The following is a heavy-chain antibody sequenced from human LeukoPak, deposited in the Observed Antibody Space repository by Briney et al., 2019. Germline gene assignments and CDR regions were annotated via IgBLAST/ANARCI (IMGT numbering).Heavy chain of an antibody. Sequence: ASVKVSCKASGYTFTTYGISWVRQAPGQGLEWMGWISAYNGDINYAQKLQGRVTMTTDTSTSTTYMELRSLRSDDTAVYYCARGKLMIVVVPHQRLYNWFDPWGQGTLVTVSS. D-gene: IGHD3-22*01. CDR3: ARGKLMIVVVPHQRLYNWFDP. V-gene: IGHV1-18*01. CDR1: GYTFTTYG. J-gene: IGHJ5*02. CDR2: ISAYNGDI.